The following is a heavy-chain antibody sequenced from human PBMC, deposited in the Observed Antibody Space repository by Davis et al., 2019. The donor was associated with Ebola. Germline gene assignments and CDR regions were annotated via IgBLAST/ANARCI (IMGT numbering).Heavy chain of an antibody. D-gene: IGHD6-19*01. CDR1: GASIRSGVHNGGFW. V-gene: IGHV4-39*07. J-gene: IGHJ4*02. Sequence: SETLSLTCTVSGASIRSGVHNGGFWWGWIRQPPGKNLEWIGTIYSDGRTFYNPSLKSRVTISVDKSKNQFSLKLSSVTAADTAVYYCARRRLSTTTIAVAEGPLDYWGQGTLVTVSS. CDR3: ARRRLSTTTIAVAEGPLDY. CDR2: IYSDGRT.